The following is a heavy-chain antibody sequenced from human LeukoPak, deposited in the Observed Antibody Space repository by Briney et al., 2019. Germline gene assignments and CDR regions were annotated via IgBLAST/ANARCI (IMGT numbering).Heavy chain of an antibody. D-gene: IGHD2-2*01. Sequence: SETLSLTCTVSGGSISSGDYYWSWIRQPPGKGLEWIGYIYYSGSTYYNPSLKSRVTISVDTPKNQFSLKLSSVTAADTAVYYCARVGFRYCSSTSCFDAFDIWGQGTMVTVSS. J-gene: IGHJ3*02. V-gene: IGHV4-30-4*01. CDR1: GGSISSGDYY. CDR2: IYYSGST. CDR3: ARVGFRYCSSTSCFDAFDI.